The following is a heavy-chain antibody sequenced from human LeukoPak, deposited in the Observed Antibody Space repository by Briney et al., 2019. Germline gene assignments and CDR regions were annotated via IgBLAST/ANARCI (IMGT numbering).Heavy chain of an antibody. V-gene: IGHV3-48*02. CDR2: IRWSSSVI. Sequence: GGSLRLSCAASGFTLSSYALNWVRQAPGKGLEWVSYIRWSSSVIYYTDSVKGRFTISRDDAKNSLYLQMNSLRDEDTAIYYCARGPGFLTDVWGQGTTVTVSS. CDR3: ARGPGFLTDV. CDR1: GFTLSSYA. D-gene: IGHD3-10*01. J-gene: IGHJ6*02.